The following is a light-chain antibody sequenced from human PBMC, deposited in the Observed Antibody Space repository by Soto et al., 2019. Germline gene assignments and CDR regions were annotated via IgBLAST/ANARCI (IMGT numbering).Light chain of an antibody. CDR1: SANIGSNT. CDR2: SNN. V-gene: IGLV1-44*01. CDR3: EVWDDSLNGTFV. Sequence: QSVLTQPPSASGTPGQRVTICCSGSSANIGSNTVSWYQHLPGTAAKLLIYSNNQRPTGVPDRLSGSKSGTSATLATSGLQSEDEADYRCEVWDDSLNGTFVLGTGTKLTVL. J-gene: IGLJ1*01.